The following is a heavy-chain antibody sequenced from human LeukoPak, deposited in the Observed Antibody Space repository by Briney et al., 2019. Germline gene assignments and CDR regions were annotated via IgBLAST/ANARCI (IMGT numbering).Heavy chain of an antibody. J-gene: IGHJ1*01. D-gene: IGHD3-22*01. Sequence: GGSLRLSCAASGXTFSSYSMNWVRQAPGKGLEWVSSISSSSSYIYYADSVKGRFTVSRDNAKDSLYLQMNSLRAEDTAVYYCARGSNYFDSSAYSYFQYWGQGTLVTVSS. CDR1: GXTFSSYS. CDR2: ISSSSSYI. CDR3: ARGSNYFDSSAYSYFQY. V-gene: IGHV3-21*01.